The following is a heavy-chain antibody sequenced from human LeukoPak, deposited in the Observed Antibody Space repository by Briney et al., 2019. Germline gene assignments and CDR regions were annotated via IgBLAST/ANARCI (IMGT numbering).Heavy chain of an antibody. CDR3: ARDPSLGAPGGFDY. Sequence: GGSLRLSCAASGFTFRSYSMNWVRQAPGKGLEWVSTISSSSTYIYYADSVKGRFTISRDNAENSVYLQMDSLRGDDTAVYYCARDPSLGAPGGFDYWGQGTQVTVSS. J-gene: IGHJ4*02. CDR2: ISSSSTYI. V-gene: IGHV3-21*01. D-gene: IGHD3-16*01. CDR1: GFTFRSYS.